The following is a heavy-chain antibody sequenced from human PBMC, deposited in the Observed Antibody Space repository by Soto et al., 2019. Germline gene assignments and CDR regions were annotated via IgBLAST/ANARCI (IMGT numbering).Heavy chain of an antibody. J-gene: IGHJ4*02. CDR3: AKQFSSSTCYPFDH. CDR1: GFTYNIYA. CDR2: ISAGVIDT. D-gene: IGHD6-13*01. Sequence: EVQLLESGEALVQPGGSLRLSCAASGFTYNIYAMSWVRQAPGRGLEWVSGISAGVIDTYYADSVKGRFTVSRDDSKNTLYLQMNSLRADDTAVYYCAKQFSSSTCYPFDHWGRGTLVTVSS. V-gene: IGHV3-23*01.